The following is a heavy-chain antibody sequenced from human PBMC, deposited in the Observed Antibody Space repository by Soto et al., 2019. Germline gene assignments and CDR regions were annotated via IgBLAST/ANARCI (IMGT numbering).Heavy chain of an antibody. CDR3: ARVRYGMDV. CDR1: GGSISIYY. CDR2: IYYSGST. J-gene: IGHJ6*02. V-gene: IGHV4-59*01. Sequence: QVQLQESGPELVKPSETLYLTCTVSGGSISIYYWSWIRQPPGKGLEWIGYIYYSGSTNYNPSLKSRVTISVDTSKNQLSLKLNSVTAADTAVYYCARVRYGMDVWGQGTTVTVSS.